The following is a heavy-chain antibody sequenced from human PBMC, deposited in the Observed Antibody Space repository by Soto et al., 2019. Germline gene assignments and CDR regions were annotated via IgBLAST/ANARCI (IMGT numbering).Heavy chain of an antibody. CDR2: IYYSGST. CDR3: ARGVVVPDALDY. D-gene: IGHD2-2*01. J-gene: IGHJ4*02. V-gene: IGHV4-59*01. Sequence: SETLSLTCTVSGGSISSYYWSWIRQPPGKGLEWIGYIYYSGSTNYNPSPKSRVTISVDTSKNQFSLKLSSVTAADTAVYYCARGVVVPDALDYWGQGTLVTVSS. CDR1: GGSISSYY.